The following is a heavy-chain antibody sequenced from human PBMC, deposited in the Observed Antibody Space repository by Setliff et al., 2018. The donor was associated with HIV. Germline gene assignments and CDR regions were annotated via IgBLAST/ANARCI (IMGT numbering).Heavy chain of an antibody. CDR3: AKQLSPHFYYYMDV. J-gene: IGHJ6*03. CDR1: GFTFSDYD. D-gene: IGHD3-3*02. CDR2: IGTGGDT. Sequence: GGSLRLSCEASGFTFSDYDFHWVRQAAGKGLEWVSAIGTGGDTYYVDSVKGRFTISRENARNSLYLQMNSLRVGDTAVYYCAKQLSPHFYYYMDVWGNGTTVTVSS. V-gene: IGHV3-13*01.